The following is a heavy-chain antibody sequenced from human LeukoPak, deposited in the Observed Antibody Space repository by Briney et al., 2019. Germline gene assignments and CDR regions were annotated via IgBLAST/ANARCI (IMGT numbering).Heavy chain of an antibody. Sequence: RASVNVSCKASGYTFTSYAMHWVRQAPGQGLEWMGWINTNTGNPTYAQGFTGRFVFSLDTSVSTAYLQISSLKAEDTAVYYCARDRKGRIVVVPAAQPSYNWFDPWGQGTLVTVSS. D-gene: IGHD2-2*01. V-gene: IGHV7-4-1*02. J-gene: IGHJ5*02. CDR3: ARDRKGRIVVVPAAQPSYNWFDP. CDR1: GYTFTSYA. CDR2: INTNTGNP.